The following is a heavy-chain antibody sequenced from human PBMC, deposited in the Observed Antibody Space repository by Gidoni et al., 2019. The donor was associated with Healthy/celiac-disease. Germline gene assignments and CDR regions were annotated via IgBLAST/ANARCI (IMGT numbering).Heavy chain of an antibody. CDR1: GGDFSGYY. Sequence: QVQLPQWGAGRLKPSETLSLTCAVYGGDFSGYYWSWIRQPPGKGLEWIGEINHSGSTNYNPSLKSRVTISVDTSKNQFSLKLSSVTAADTAVYYCARVSYSSSWYRNWFDPWGQGTLVTVSS. CDR3: ARVSYSSSWYRNWFDP. D-gene: IGHD6-13*01. V-gene: IGHV4-34*01. J-gene: IGHJ5*02. CDR2: INHSGST.